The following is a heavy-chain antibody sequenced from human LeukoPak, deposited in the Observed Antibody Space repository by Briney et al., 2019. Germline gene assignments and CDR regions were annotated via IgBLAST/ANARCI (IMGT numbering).Heavy chain of an antibody. J-gene: IGHJ4*02. CDR1: GFTFSSYA. CDR3: AKDRRYSSGWYYFDY. CDR2: ISASGGST. Sequence: GGSLRLSCAASGFTFSSYAMSWVRQAPGKGLEWVSAISASGGSTYYADSVKGRFTISRDNSKNTLYLQMNSLRAEDTAVYYCAKDRRYSSGWYYFDYWGQGTLVTVSS. V-gene: IGHV3-23*01. D-gene: IGHD6-19*01.